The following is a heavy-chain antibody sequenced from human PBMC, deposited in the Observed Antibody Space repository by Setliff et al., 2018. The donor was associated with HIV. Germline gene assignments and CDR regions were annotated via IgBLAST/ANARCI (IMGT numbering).Heavy chain of an antibody. Sequence: ASVKVSCKASGYTFTSCFMHWVRQAPGQGLEYMGIINPSDGTTDYTQKLQGRVTMTTDTSTSTAYMELRSLRSDDTAVYYCARKGVAYCGGDCYSGSYYYYGMDVWGQGTTVTVSS. V-gene: IGHV1-46*01. CDR1: GYTFTSCF. D-gene: IGHD2-21*02. CDR2: INPSDGTT. J-gene: IGHJ6*02. CDR3: ARKGVAYCGGDCYSGSYYYYGMDV.